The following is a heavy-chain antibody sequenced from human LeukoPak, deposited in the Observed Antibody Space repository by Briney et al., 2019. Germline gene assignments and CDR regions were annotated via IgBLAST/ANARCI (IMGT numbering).Heavy chain of an antibody. CDR3: ARVRRITGSDY. J-gene: IGHJ4*02. V-gene: IGHV1-46*01. CDR1: GYTFTSYY. Sequence: ASVKVSCKASGYTFTSYYMHWVRQAPGQGLEWMGIINPSGGSTSYAQKFQGRVTMTRDMSTSTVYMELSSLRSEDTAVYYCARVRRITGSDYWGQGTLVTVSS. CDR2: INPSGGST.